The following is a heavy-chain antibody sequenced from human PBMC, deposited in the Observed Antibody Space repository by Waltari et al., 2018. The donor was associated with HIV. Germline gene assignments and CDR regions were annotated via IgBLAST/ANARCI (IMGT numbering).Heavy chain of an antibody. Sequence: QVQLVQSGAEVKKPGSSVTVSCKTSGGTFSNYAVYWVRQAPGQGLELVGKIIPIFGTTNYEQKFQCRVTITAGESTGTVYMELRSLRSEDTAMYYCARSSPGDDFWSGKLVSWGQGTQVTVSS. CDR1: GGTFSNYA. CDR3: ARSSPGDDFWSGKLVS. J-gene: IGHJ5*02. CDR2: IIPIFGTT. V-gene: IGHV1-69*18. D-gene: IGHD3-3*01.